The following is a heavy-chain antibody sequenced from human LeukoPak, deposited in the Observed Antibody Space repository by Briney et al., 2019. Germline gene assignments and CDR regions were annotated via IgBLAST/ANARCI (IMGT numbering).Heavy chain of an antibody. CDR1: GFAFSSYA. J-gene: IGHJ4*02. CDR3: AKAQPGGAFAF. CDR2: ISGSGGST. Sequence: GGSLRLSCAASGFAFSSYAVSWVRQAPGKGLEWVSAISGSGGSTYYADSVQGRFTMSRDNSKNALYLQMNSLRAEDTAVYYCAKAQPGGAFAFWGQGTLVTVSS. D-gene: IGHD1-14*01. V-gene: IGHV3-23*01.